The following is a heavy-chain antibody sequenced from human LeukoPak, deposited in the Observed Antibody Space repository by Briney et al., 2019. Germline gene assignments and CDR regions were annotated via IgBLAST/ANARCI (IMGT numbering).Heavy chain of an antibody. V-gene: IGHV3-48*02. Sequence: GGSLRLSCAASGFTFSGYSMNWVRQAPGKGLEWVSYISSSSSTIYYADSVKGRFTISRDNAMNSLYLQMNSLRDEDTAVYYCAIYRSIGAAGDLSDYWGQGTLVTVSS. J-gene: IGHJ4*02. D-gene: IGHD6-13*01. CDR2: ISSSSSTI. CDR1: GFTFSGYS. CDR3: AIYRSIGAAGDLSDY.